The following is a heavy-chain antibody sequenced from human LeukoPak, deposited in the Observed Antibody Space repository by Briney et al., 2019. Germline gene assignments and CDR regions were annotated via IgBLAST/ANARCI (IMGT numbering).Heavy chain of an antibody. V-gene: IGHV1-8*01. Sequence: ASVKVSCKASGYTFTSYDINWVRQATGQGLEWMGWMNPNSGNTGYAQKFQGRVTMTRNTSISTAYMELSSLRSEDTAVYYCATDAVWGRYYFDYWGQGTLVTVSS. J-gene: IGHJ4*02. CDR2: MNPNSGNT. D-gene: IGHD3-16*01. CDR3: ATDAVWGRYYFDY. CDR1: GYTFTSYD.